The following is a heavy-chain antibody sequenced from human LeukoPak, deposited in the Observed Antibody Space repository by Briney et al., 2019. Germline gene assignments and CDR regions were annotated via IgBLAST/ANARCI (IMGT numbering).Heavy chain of an antibody. CDR3: ASRPAGSTWYGVFDY. Sequence: SETLSLTRTVSGGPIDRHYWSWIRQPPGRGVEWVGCVFYPGSTNYNPSLKSRVTMSLVTSRDQFSLRLTSVTAADTAIYYCASRPAGSTWYGVFDYWSQGTLVTVCS. D-gene: IGHD6-13*01. CDR1: GGPIDRHY. V-gene: IGHV4-59*11. CDR2: VFYPGST. J-gene: IGHJ4*02.